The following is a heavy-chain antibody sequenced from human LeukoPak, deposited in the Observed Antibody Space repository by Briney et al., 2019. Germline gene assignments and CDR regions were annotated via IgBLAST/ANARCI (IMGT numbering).Heavy chain of an antibody. V-gene: IGHV1-2*02. Sequence: ASVKVSCKASGYTFVAYFMHWVRQAPGQGLEWMGWINPNNGDTDSAQQFKGRVTMTRDTSISTHYMELTSLTSDDTAVYFCARDGALWVGDFTFYFDSWGQGSLVTVSS. CDR3: ARDGALWVGDFTFYFDS. CDR2: INPNNGDT. J-gene: IGHJ4*02. D-gene: IGHD3-10*01. CDR1: GYTFVAYF.